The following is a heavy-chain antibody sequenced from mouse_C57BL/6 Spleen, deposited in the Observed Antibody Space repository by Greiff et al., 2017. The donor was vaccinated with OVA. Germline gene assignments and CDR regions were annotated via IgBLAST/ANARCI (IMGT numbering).Heavy chain of an antibody. J-gene: IGHJ3*01. Sequence: VQLQQSGAELVKPGASVKISCKASGYAFSSYWMNWVKQRPGKGLEWIGQIYPGDGDTNYNGKFKGKATLTADKSSSTAYMQLSSLTSEDSAVYFCARRDYYGSGGTWFTYWGQGTLVTVSA. CDR2: IYPGDGDT. D-gene: IGHD1-1*01. V-gene: IGHV1-80*01. CDR3: ARRDYYGSGGTWFTY. CDR1: GYAFSSYW.